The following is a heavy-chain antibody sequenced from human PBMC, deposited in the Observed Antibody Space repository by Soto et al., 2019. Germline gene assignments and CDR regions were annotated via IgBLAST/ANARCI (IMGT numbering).Heavy chain of an antibody. D-gene: IGHD3-10*01. CDR1: GFTFSSYG. CDR3: ATYYDSGNYNSKYWYFDL. J-gene: IGHJ2*01. CDR2: TSYDGSDK. Sequence: QVQLVESGGGVVQPGRSLRLSCAASGFTFSSYGMNWIRQAPGKGLEWVAVTSYDGSDKYYADSVKGRFSISRDNSKNTLYLQMNSLRAEDTAVYYCATYYDSGNYNSKYWYFDLWGRGTLVTVSS. V-gene: IGHV3-30*03.